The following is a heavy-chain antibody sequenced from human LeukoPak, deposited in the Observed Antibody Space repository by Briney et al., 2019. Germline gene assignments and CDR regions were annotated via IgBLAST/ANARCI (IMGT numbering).Heavy chain of an antibody. CDR2: ISGSGSGDST. J-gene: IGHJ4*02. CDR3: ARIDSGVRNDY. Sequence: GGSLRLSCAASGFTFSSYAMSWVRQAPGKGLEWVSAISGSGSGDSTYYADSVKGRFTISRDNSKNTLYLQMNSLRAEDTAVYYCARIDSGVRNDYWGQGTLVTVSS. D-gene: IGHD1-26*01. V-gene: IGHV3-23*01. CDR1: GFTFSSYA.